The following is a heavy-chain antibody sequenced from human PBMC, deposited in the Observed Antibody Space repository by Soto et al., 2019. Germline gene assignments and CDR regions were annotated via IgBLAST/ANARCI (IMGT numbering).Heavy chain of an antibody. J-gene: IGHJ4*02. CDR2: IYYSGST. Sequence: SETLSLTCTVSGGSISSGGYYWSWIRQHPGKGLEWIGYIYYSGSTYYNPSLKSRVTISVDTSKNQFSLKLSSVTAADTAVYYCGALVRFLEWLPSFDYWGQGTLVTVSS. CDR1: GGSISSGGYY. V-gene: IGHV4-31*03. CDR3: GALVRFLEWLPSFDY. D-gene: IGHD3-3*01.